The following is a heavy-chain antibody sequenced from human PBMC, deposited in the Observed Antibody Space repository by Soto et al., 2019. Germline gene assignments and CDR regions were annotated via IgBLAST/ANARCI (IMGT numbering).Heavy chain of an antibody. V-gene: IGHV3-30*18. CDR1: GFTFSSYG. CDR3: AKDQGRVVRYSGYDLPDY. CDR2: ISYDGSNK. Sequence: PGGSLRLSCAASGFTFSSYGMHWVRQAPGKGLEWVAVISYDGSNKYYADSVKGRFTISRDNSKNTLYLQMNSLRAEDTAVYYCAKDQGRVVRYSGYDLPDYWGQGTLVTVSS. D-gene: IGHD5-12*01. J-gene: IGHJ4*02.